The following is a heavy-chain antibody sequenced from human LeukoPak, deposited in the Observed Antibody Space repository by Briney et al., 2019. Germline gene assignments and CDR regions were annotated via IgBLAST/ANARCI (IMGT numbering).Heavy chain of an antibody. J-gene: IGHJ4*02. CDR3: ARGTMASDF. Sequence: GGSLRLSCAASGFTFSDYYMTWIRQTPGKGLEWVSYISISGTTTFYVDSVKGRFTISRDNTKNSLHLQMNSLRAEDTAMYYCARGTMASDFWGQGTLVTVSS. CDR2: ISISGTTT. V-gene: IGHV3-11*01. D-gene: IGHD3-10*01. CDR1: GFTFSDYY.